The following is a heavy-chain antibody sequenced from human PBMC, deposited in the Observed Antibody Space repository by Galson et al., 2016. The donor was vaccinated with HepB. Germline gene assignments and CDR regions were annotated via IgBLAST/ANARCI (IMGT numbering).Heavy chain of an antibody. CDR1: GFTFSYAW. J-gene: IGHJ4*02. CDR2: IRSKTDGGTT. Sequence: SLRLSCAASGFTFSYAWMSWVRQAPGKGLEWVGRIRSKTDGGTTEYAAPVTGRFIISRDDSENMLYLQMNSLKTEDTAVYYCTTEKLGFCSGGSCYLGYWGQGTLVTVSS. V-gene: IGHV3-15*01. D-gene: IGHD2-15*01. CDR3: TTEKLGFCSGGSCYLGY.